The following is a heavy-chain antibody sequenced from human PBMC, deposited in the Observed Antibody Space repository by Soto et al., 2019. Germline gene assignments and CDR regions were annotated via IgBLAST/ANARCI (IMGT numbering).Heavy chain of an antibody. D-gene: IGHD6-19*01. J-gene: IGHJ4*02. CDR1: GYTFASYA. CDR3: ARDQDITVAGAFDY. V-gene: IGHV1-18*01. CDR2: ISAYNGNT. Sequence: GASVTVSCKASGYTFASYARRWVRQAPGQGLEWMGWISAYNGNTNYAQKLQGRVTMTTDTSTSTAYMELRSLRSDDTAVYYCARDQDITVAGAFDYWGQGTLVTVSS.